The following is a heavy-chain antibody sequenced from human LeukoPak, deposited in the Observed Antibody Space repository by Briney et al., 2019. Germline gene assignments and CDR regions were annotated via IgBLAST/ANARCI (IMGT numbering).Heavy chain of an antibody. J-gene: IGHJ3*02. Sequence: SETLSLTCTVSGGSLSSRNYYWGWIRQPPGKGLEWIGSIYYSGSTYYNPSLKSRVTISVDTSKNQFSLKLSSVTAADTAVYYCARVKYSSGWYGDAFDIWGQGTMVTVSS. D-gene: IGHD6-19*01. CDR1: GGSLSSRNYY. V-gene: IGHV4-39*07. CDR2: IYYSGST. CDR3: ARVKYSSGWYGDAFDI.